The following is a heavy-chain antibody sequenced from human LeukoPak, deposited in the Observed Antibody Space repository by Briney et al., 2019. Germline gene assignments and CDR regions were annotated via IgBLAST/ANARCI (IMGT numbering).Heavy chain of an antibody. Sequence: PSETLSLTCTVSGGSISSGSYYWSWIRQPAGKGLEWIGRIYTSGSTNYNPSLKSRVTISVDTSKNQFSLKLSSVTAADTAVYYCARGIQLWPYYYYYYYMDVWGKGTTVTISS. CDR3: ARGIQLWPYYYYYYYMDV. V-gene: IGHV4-61*02. J-gene: IGHJ6*03. D-gene: IGHD5-18*01. CDR2: IYTSGST. CDR1: GGSISSGSYY.